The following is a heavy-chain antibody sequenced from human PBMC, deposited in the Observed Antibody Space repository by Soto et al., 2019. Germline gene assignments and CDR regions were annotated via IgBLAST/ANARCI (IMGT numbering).Heavy chain of an antibody. D-gene: IGHD3-22*01. V-gene: IGHV3-48*03. CDR2: ISSSGSTI. CDR1: GFTFSIYE. J-gene: IGHJ3*02. CDR3: ARDYYDSSGSRGAFDI. Sequence: GSLRLSCAASGFTFSIYEMNWVRQAPGKRLEWVSYISSSGSTIYYADSVKGRFTISRDNAKNSLYLQMNSLRAEDTAVYYCARDYYDSSGSRGAFDIWGQGTMVTVSS.